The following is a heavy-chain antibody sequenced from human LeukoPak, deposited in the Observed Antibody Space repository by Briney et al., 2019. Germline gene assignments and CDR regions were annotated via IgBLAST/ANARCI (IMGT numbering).Heavy chain of an antibody. CDR3: ARGQKYCSSTSCYNY. D-gene: IGHD2-2*02. Sequence: ASVKVSCKASGYTFTSYYMHWVRQATGQGLEWMGWMNPNSGNTGYAQKFQGRVTITRNTSISTAYMELSSLRSEDTAVYYCARGQKYCSSTSCYNYWGQGTLVTVSS. CDR1: GYTFTSYY. J-gene: IGHJ4*02. V-gene: IGHV1-8*03. CDR2: MNPNSGNT.